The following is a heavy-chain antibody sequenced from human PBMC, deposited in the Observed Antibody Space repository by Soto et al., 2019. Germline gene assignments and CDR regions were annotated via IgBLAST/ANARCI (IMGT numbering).Heavy chain of an antibody. Sequence: HPGGSLRLSCAASGFTFSSYAMSWVRQAPGKGLEWVSAISGSGGSTYYADSVKGRFTISRDNSKNTLYLQMNSLRAEDTAVYYCAKVAVAGNYYYYYGMDVWGQGTTVTVSS. CDR1: GFTFSSYA. D-gene: IGHD6-19*01. CDR2: ISGSGGST. CDR3: AKVAVAGNYYYYYGMDV. J-gene: IGHJ6*02. V-gene: IGHV3-23*01.